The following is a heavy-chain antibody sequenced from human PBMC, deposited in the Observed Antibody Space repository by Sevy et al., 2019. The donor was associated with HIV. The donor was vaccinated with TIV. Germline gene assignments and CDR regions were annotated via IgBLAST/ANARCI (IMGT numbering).Heavy chain of an antibody. CDR1: GGSISSDY. CDR3: ARDRGYGVLTGPSVYGMDV. CDR2: IYYSGST. D-gene: IGHD3-9*01. V-gene: IGHV4-59*01. Sequence: SETLSLTCTVSGGSISSDYWSWIRQPPGKGLEWIGHIYYSGSTNHNPSRKSRVTISVDTSKSQFSLKLSSVTAADTAVYYCARDRGYGVLTGPSVYGMDVWGQGTTVTVSS. J-gene: IGHJ6*01.